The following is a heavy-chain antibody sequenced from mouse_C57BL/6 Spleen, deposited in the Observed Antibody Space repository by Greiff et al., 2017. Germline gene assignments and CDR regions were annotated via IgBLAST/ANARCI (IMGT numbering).Heavy chain of an antibody. CDR3: ARWDDGYYSDY. CDR1: GYTFTDYY. CDR2: INPYNGGT. V-gene: IGHV1-19*01. D-gene: IGHD2-3*01. Sequence: VHVKQSGPVLVKPGASVTMSCKASGYTFTDYYMNWVKQSHGKSLEWLGVINPYNGGTSYNQKFKGKATLTVDKSSSTAYMELNSLTSEDSAVYYGARWDDGYYSDYWGQGTTLTVSS. J-gene: IGHJ2*01.